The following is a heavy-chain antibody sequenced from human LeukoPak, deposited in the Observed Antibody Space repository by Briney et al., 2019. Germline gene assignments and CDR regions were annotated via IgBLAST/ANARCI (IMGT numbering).Heavy chain of an antibody. CDR2: IYYSGST. D-gene: IGHD3-3*01. V-gene: IGHV4-39*01. CDR1: GGSISSSSYY. J-gene: IGHJ4*02. Sequence: SSETLSLTCTVSGGSISSSSYYWGWIRQPPGKGLEWIGSIYYSGSTYYNPSLKSRVTISVDTSKNQFSLKLSSVTAADTAVYYCATPYDFWSGIDYWGQGTLVTVSS. CDR3: ATPYDFWSGIDY.